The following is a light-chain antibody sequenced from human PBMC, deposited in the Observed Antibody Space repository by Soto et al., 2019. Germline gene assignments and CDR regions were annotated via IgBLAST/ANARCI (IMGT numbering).Light chain of an antibody. V-gene: IGKV3-15*01. CDR3: KQYGSSPRT. Sequence: EIVMTQSPATLSVSPGERATLSCRASQSVGSNVAWYQQKPGQAPRLLIYDASARATGIPARFIGSGSGTEFTLTISSLQSEDFAVYYCKQYGSSPRTFGQGTKVDIK. J-gene: IGKJ1*01. CDR2: DAS. CDR1: QSVGSN.